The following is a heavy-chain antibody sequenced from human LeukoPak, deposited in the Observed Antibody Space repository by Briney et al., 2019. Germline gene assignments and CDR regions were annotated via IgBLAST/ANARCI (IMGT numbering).Heavy chain of an antibody. CDR3: ARGGYYYGSGSPYNWFDP. J-gene: IGHJ5*02. V-gene: IGHV1-69*13. Sequence: SVKVSCKASGGTFSSYAISWVRQAPGQGLEWMGGIIPIFGTANYAQKFQGRGTITADESTSTAYMELSSLRSEDTAVYYCARGGYYYGSGSPYNWFDPWGQGTLVTVSS. CDR2: IIPIFGTA. D-gene: IGHD3-10*01. CDR1: GGTFSSYA.